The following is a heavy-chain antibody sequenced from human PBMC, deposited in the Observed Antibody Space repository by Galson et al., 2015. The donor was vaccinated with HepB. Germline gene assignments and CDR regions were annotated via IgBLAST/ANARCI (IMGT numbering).Heavy chain of an antibody. Sequence: ETLSLTCGLYGGSLSGYYWIWIRHSPGKGLEWIGEINQSGSSNNNPSLRSRVTISLDMSKNQFSLRLSSVTAADTAVYYCARVRTRYYNFGIDVWGQGTTVTVS. D-gene: IGHD1-1*01. CDR1: GGSLSGYY. CDR3: ARVRTRYYNFGIDV. V-gene: IGHV4-34*01. J-gene: IGHJ6*02. CDR2: INQSGSS.